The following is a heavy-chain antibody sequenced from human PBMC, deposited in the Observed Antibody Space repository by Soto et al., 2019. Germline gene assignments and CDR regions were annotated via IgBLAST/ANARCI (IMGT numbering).Heavy chain of an antibody. V-gene: IGHV5-51*01. CDR2: IYPGDSDT. J-gene: IGHJ5*02. D-gene: IGHD6-6*01. CDR1: GYSFTSYW. CDR3: ARHEVSSAGGGYWFDP. Sequence: GESLKISCKGSGYSFTSYWIGWVRQMPGKGLEWMGIIYPGDSDTRYSPSFQGQVTISADKSISTAYRQWSSLKASDTAMYYCARHEVSSAGGGYWFDPWGQGTLVTVSS.